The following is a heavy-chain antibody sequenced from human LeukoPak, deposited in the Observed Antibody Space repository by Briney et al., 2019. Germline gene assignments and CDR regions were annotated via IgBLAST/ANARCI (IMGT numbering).Heavy chain of an antibody. CDR1: GGTFSSYA. Sequence: ASVKVSCKASGGTFSSYAISWVRQAPGQGLEWMGGIIPIFGTANYAQKFQGRVTITADESTSTAYMELSSLRSEDTAVYYCARGTPDILTGYYKDDISSYNWFDPWGQGTLVTVSS. CDR3: ARGTPDILTGYYKDDISSYNWFDP. J-gene: IGHJ5*02. CDR2: IIPIFGTA. D-gene: IGHD3-9*01. V-gene: IGHV1-69*13.